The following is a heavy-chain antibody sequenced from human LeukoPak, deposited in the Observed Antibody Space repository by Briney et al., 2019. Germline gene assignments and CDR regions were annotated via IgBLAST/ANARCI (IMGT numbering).Heavy chain of an antibody. V-gene: IGHV1-69*05. CDR2: IIPIFGTA. CDR3: ARGGSSRGDRFDY. D-gene: IGHD3-10*01. J-gene: IGHJ4*02. Sequence: SVKVSCKASGGTFSSYTISWVRQAPGQGLEWMGRIIPIFGTANYAQKFQGRVTITTDESTSTAYMELSSLRSEDTAVYYCARGGSSRGDRFDYWGQGTLVTVSS. CDR1: GGTFSSYT.